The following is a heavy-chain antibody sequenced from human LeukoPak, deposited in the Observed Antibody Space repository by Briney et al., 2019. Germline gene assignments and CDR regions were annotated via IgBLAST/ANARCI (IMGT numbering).Heavy chain of an antibody. D-gene: IGHD6-19*01. V-gene: IGHV3-23*01. CDR2: INDNGGQR. Sequence: GGSLRLSCAASGFAFNNYAMTWVRQAPGKGLEWVSNINDNGGQRHYADSVKGRFTISRDNSKNMMFLQMDSLRAEDTAVYYCASSGDYYMGYWGQGTLVTVSS. J-gene: IGHJ4*02. CDR3: ASSGDYYMGY. CDR1: GFAFNNYA.